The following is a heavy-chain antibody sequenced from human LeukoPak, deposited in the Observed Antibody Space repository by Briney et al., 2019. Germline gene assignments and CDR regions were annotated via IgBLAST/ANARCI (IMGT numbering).Heavy chain of an antibody. D-gene: IGHD3-22*01. Sequence: GGSLRLSCASSGFTFSSYAMSWVRQAPGEGLEWVSTISMSGGSTYSADSMKGRFTISGDNSKNTLYLQMNSLRAEDTAVYYCARDPYYYYDSSGRRLDPWGRGTLVTVSS. J-gene: IGHJ5*02. CDR2: ISMSGGST. V-gene: IGHV3-23*01. CDR3: ARDPYYYYDSSGRRLDP. CDR1: GFTFSSYA.